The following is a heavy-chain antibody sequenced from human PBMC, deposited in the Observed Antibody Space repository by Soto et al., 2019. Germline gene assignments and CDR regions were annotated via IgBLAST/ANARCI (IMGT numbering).Heavy chain of an antibody. CDR1: GFTFDDYA. CDR2: ISWNGADI. D-gene: IGHD2-2*01. J-gene: IGHJ6*02. V-gene: IGHV3-9*01. CDR3: AKSNGYCTTTTCLTSMDI. Sequence: PGRSLRLSCAASGFTFDDYAMNWVRQAPGKGLEWVSGISWNGADIGYADSVKGRFTISRDNAMTSLYLQMSSLRPEDTALYYCAKSNGYCTTTTCLTSMDIWGQGTAVTVSS.